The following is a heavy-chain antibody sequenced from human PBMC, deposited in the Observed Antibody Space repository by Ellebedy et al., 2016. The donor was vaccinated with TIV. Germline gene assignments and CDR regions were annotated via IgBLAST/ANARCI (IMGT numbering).Heavy chain of an antibody. D-gene: IGHD5-18*01. CDR3: AKTRYSSGSGAFDV. J-gene: IGHJ3*01. V-gene: IGHV3-33*03. CDR2: IWYDGSKQ. Sequence: GGSLRLSXEASGFTFRSYGMHWVRQAPGKGLEWVAVIWYDGSKQYYSESAKGRFTISRDNSKNTLYLQMTSLRTEDTAVYFCAKTRYSSGSGAFDVWGQGTMVTVSS. CDR1: GFTFRSYG.